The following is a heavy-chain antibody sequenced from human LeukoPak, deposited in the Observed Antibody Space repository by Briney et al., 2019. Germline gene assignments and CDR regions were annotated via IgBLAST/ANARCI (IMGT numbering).Heavy chain of an antibody. CDR1: GFTFSNYE. CDR3: ASFGRYSFDY. D-gene: IGHD1-26*01. Sequence: TGGSLRLSCAASGFTFSNYEMNWVRQAPGKGLEWVSYISSSGSTIYYADSVKGRFTMSRDNAKNSLYLQMNSLRAEDTAVYYCASFGRYSFDYWGQGTLVTVSS. J-gene: IGHJ4*02. V-gene: IGHV3-48*03. CDR2: ISSSGSTI.